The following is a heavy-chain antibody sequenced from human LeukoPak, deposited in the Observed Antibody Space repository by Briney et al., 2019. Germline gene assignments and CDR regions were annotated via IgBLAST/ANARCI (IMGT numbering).Heavy chain of an antibody. CDR1: GFTFGDYA. Sequence: GGSLRLACTASGFTFGDYAMTWVRQAPAKGLEWVGFIRSNLYGGTPEYAASVKGRFTISRDDSNSIAYLEMDSLKTDDTAVYYCTRDQTPYYWGQGTLVTVSS. J-gene: IGHJ4*02. V-gene: IGHV3-49*04. CDR3: TRDQTPYY. CDR2: IRSNLYGGTP.